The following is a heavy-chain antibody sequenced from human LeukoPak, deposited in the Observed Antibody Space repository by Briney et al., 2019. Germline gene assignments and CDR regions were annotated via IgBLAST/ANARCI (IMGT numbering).Heavy chain of an antibody. CDR1: GFTFSSYA. D-gene: IGHD6-19*01. Sequence: PGGSLRLSCAASGFTFSSYAMSWVRQAPGKGLEWVSAISGSGGSTYYADSVKGRFTIPRDNSKNTLYLQMNSLRAEDTAVYYCAKTRGYSSGWYAPGYWGQGTLVTVSS. J-gene: IGHJ4*02. CDR3: AKTRGYSSGWYAPGY. CDR2: ISGSGGST. V-gene: IGHV3-23*01.